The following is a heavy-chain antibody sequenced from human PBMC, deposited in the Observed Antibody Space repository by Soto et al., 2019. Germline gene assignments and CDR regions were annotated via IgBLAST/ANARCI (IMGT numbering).Heavy chain of an antibody. V-gene: IGHV3-23*01. D-gene: IGHD3-10*01. CDR3: AKEKMAVRRGIRYYYGMDF. Sequence: EVQLLESGGGLVQPGGSLRLSCAASGFTFSSYAMSWVRQTPGKGLEWVSAISGSGGSTYYADSMKGRFTISSDNYKNTLYLQMNSLRAEDTAVYYCAKEKMAVRRGIRYYYGMDFWVQWTTVTVSS. CDR1: GFTFSSYA. J-gene: IGHJ6*02. CDR2: ISGSGGST.